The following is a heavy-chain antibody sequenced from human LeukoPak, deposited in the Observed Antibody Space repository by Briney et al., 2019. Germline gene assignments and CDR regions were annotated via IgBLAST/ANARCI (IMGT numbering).Heavy chain of an antibody. J-gene: IGHJ3*02. D-gene: IGHD2-2*01. CDR1: GGSISSYY. Sequence: PSETLSLTCTVSGGSISSYYWSWIRQPAGKGLEWIGRIYTSGSTNYNPSLKSRVTMSVDTSKNQFSLKLSSVTAADTAVYYCARHFFVVPAAEISRSDAFDIWGQGTMVTVSS. V-gene: IGHV4-4*07. CDR3: ARHFFVVPAAEISRSDAFDI. CDR2: IYTSGST.